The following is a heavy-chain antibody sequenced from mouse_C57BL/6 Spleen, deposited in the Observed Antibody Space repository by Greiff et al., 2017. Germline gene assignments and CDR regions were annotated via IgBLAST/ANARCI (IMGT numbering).Heavy chain of an antibody. CDR2: IHPSASDT. D-gene: IGHD1-1*01. V-gene: IGHV1-74*01. Sequence: VQLQQPGAELVKPGASVKVSCKASGYTFTSYWMHWVKQRPGQGLEWIGRIHPSASDTNYNQKFKGKATLPVDKSSSTAYMQLSSLTAEDSAVYYCAIAHYGSSYESWFAYWGQGTLVTVSA. CDR1: GYTFTSYW. J-gene: IGHJ3*01. CDR3: AIAHYGSSYESWFAY.